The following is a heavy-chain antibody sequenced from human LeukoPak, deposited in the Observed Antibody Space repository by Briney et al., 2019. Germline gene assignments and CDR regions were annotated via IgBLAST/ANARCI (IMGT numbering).Heavy chain of an antibody. J-gene: IGHJ4*02. CDR3: ARVARNYYGSGSDTFDH. CDR2: IYHSGST. V-gene: IGHV4-31*03. Sequence: TLSLTCTVSGGSISSGGYYWSWIRQHPGKGLEWIGYIYHSGSTYYNPSLKSRVTISVDTSKNQFSLKLSSVTAADTAVYYCARVARNYYGSGSDTFDHWGQGTLVTVSS. D-gene: IGHD3-10*01. CDR1: GGSISSGGYY.